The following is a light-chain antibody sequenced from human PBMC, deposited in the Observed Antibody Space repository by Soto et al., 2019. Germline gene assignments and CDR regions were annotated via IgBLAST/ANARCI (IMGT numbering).Light chain of an antibody. J-gene: IGLJ2*01. V-gene: IGLV2-14*01. Sequence: QSALTQPASVSGSPGQSITISCTGTSSDVGGYNYVSWYQQHPGKAHKLMIYDVSNRPSGGSNRFSGSKSGNTASLTISGLQAEYEADYYCSSYTSSSTRVFGGGTKLTVL. CDR1: SSDVGGYNY. CDR3: SSYTSSSTRV. CDR2: DVS.